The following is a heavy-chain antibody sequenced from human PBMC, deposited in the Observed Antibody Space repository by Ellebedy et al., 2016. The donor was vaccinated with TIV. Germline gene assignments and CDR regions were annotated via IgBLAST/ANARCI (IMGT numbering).Heavy chain of an antibody. D-gene: IGHD3-16*01. CDR3: ARGLGPHATEDDNWFDP. CDR1: GGIFSSYA. V-gene: IGHV1-69*04. Sequence: SVKVSCXASGGIFSSYAISWVRQAPGQGLEWMGRIIPILGIANYAQKFQGRVTITADKSTSTAYMELSSLRSEDTAVYYCARGLGPHATEDDNWFDPWGQGTLVTVSS. CDR2: IIPILGIA. J-gene: IGHJ5*02.